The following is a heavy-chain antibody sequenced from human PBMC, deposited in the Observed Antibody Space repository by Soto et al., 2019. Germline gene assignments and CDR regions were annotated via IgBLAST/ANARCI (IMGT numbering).Heavy chain of an antibody. CDR3: AKATTNGGCFNPFDS. Sequence: EVQLLESGGGLVQPGGSLRLSCAASGFSFVNYAMNWVRQAPGKGLEWVSGLSGSGTSTYYADSVKGRFTISRDNSRDTLFLQMNSLTADDTAVSYCAKATTNGGCFNPFDSWGQGAQVTVSS. J-gene: IGHJ4*02. CDR2: LSGSGTST. D-gene: IGHD6-19*01. CDR1: GFSFVNYA. V-gene: IGHV3-23*01.